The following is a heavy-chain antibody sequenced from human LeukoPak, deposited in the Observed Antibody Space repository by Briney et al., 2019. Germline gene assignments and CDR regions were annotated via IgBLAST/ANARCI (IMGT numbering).Heavy chain of an antibody. CDR1: GFFISSGYY. D-gene: IGHD1-26*01. CDR2: IHHSGST. Sequence: PSDTLSLTCAVSGFFISSGYYWGWIRQTPGKGLEWIGSIHHSGSTYYNSSLESRATISVDRSKNQFSLKLSSVTAADTAVYYCARVGVGVTKSFDYWGQGTLVTVSS. CDR3: ARVGVGVTKSFDY. V-gene: IGHV4-38-2*01. J-gene: IGHJ4*02.